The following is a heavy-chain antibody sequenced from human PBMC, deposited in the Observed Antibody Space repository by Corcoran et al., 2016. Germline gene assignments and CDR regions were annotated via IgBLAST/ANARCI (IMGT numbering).Heavy chain of an antibody. CDR3: ARTYSSGWNDAFDV. CDR1: GYSFTNYW. Sequence: EVQLVQSGAEVKKPGESLKISCRGSGYSFTNYWIDWVRQMPVKGLEWVVIIYPGDSDTRYSPSFQGQVTISADKSISTAYLQWSSLKASDTAIYYCARTYSSGWNDAFDVWGQGTVLTVSS. V-gene: IGHV5-51*01. D-gene: IGHD6-19*01. CDR2: IYPGDSDT. J-gene: IGHJ3*01.